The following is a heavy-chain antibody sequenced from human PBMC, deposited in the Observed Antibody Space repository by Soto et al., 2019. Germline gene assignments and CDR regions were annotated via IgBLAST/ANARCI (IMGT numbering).Heavy chain of an antibody. Sequence: QVQLQQWGAGLLKPSETLSLNCAVTGGSLSGYYWSWIRQAPGKGLEWIGEVKDGGHTNYSPSLRGRVPISSDPSNNQFSPRLNSVTAADTGVYYCARGQEGVVATHWDQGSLVTVSS. CDR3: ARGQEGVVATH. CDR1: GGSLSGYY. CDR2: VKDGGHT. D-gene: IGHD5-12*01. V-gene: IGHV4-34*01. J-gene: IGHJ4*02.